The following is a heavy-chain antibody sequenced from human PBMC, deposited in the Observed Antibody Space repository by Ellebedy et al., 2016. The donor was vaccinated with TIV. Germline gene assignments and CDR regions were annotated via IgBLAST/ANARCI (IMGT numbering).Heavy chain of an antibody. Sequence: GESLKISXKGSRYSFTTFWIGWVRQMPGKGLEWMGIIYPGDSDTRYSPSFQGQVTISADKSISTAYLQWSSLKASDTAMYYCARLPSGYERESDYWGQGTLVTVSS. CDR3: ARLPSGYERESDY. CDR1: RYSFTTFW. CDR2: IYPGDSDT. J-gene: IGHJ4*02. V-gene: IGHV5-51*01. D-gene: IGHD5-12*01.